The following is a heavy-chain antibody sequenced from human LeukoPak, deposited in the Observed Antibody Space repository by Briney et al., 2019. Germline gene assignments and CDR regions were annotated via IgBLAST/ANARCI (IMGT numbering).Heavy chain of an antibody. J-gene: IGHJ3*02. V-gene: IGHV3-30*19. D-gene: IGHD3-22*01. CDR1: GFTFSSYG. CDR3: ARGPQVYYDSSGYYYVANAFDI. CDR2: ISYDGSNK. Sequence: PGRSLRLSCAASGFTFSSYGMHWVRQAPGKGLEWVAVISYDGSNKYYADSVKGRFTISRDNSKNTLYLQMNSLRAEDTAVYYCARGPQVYYDSSGYYYVANAFDIWGQGTMVTVSS.